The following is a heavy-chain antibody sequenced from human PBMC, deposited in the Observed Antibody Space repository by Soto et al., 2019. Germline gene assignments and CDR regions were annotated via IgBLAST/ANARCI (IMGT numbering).Heavy chain of an antibody. Sequence: QVQLQESGPGLVKPSETVSLTCTVSGDSISSSSLYWGWIRQPPGKGLEWIGSIYNSGKTYYSPSLESRVTISVDTPKNQFSLKLSSVTAADTAVYYCARHASNSGSYSEYFQYWGQGTLVAVSS. D-gene: IGHD1-26*01. CDR2: IYNSGKT. V-gene: IGHV4-39*01. CDR1: GDSISSSSLY. CDR3: ARHASNSGSYSEYFQY. J-gene: IGHJ1*01.